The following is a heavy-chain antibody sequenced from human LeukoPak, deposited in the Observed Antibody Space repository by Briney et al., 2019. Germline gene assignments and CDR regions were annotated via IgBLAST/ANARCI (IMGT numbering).Heavy chain of an antibody. CDR1: GGSISSYY. V-gene: IGHV4-59*01. J-gene: IGHJ4*02. CDR3: AASIDYGDYVFDY. CDR2: IYYSGST. D-gene: IGHD4-17*01. Sequence: SETLSLTCTVSGGSISSYYWSWIRQPPGKGLEWIGYIYYSGSTNYNPSLKSRVTISVDTSKNQFSLKLSSVTAADTAVYYRAASIDYGDYVFDYWGQGTLVTVSS.